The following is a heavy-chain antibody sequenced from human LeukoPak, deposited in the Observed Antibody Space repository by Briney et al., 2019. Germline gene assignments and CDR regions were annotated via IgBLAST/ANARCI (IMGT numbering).Heavy chain of an antibody. CDR2: IYYSGST. Sequence: PSETLSLTCTVSGGSISSYYWSWIRQPPGKGLEWIGYIYYSGSTNYNPSLKSRVTISVDTSKNQFSLKLSSVTAADTAVYYCARDSQLRSRSGFDYWGQGTLVTVSS. J-gene: IGHJ4*02. CDR1: GGSISSYY. V-gene: IGHV4-59*12. D-gene: IGHD3-3*01. CDR3: ARDSQLRSRSGFDY.